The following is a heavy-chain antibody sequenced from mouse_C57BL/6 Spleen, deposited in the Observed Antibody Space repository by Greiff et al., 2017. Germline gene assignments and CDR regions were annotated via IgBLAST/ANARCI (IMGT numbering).Heavy chain of an antibody. CDR1: GYSITSGYY. D-gene: IGHD2-4*01. J-gene: IGHJ2*01. Sequence: EVKLMESGPGLVKPSQSLSLTCSVTGYSITSGYYWNWIRQFPGNKLEWMGYISYDGSNNYNPSLKNRISITRDTSKNQFFLKLNSVTTEDTATYYCAREGGYDYDVEFDYWGQGTTLTVSS. V-gene: IGHV3-6*01. CDR2: ISYDGSN. CDR3: AREGGYDYDVEFDY.